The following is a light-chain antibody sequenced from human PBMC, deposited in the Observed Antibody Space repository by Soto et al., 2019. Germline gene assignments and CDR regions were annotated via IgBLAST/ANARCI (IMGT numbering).Light chain of an antibody. CDR2: HVS. CDR3: SSYTSTSTYV. V-gene: IGLV2-14*01. Sequence: QSALTQPASVSGSPGQSITISCTGTSSDVGGYNYVSWYQQYPGKAPKLMIYHVSNRPSGVSNRFSGSKSGNSASLTISGLPAEDEAYYYCSSYTSTSTYVFGTGTKLTVL. J-gene: IGLJ1*01. CDR1: SSDVGGYNY.